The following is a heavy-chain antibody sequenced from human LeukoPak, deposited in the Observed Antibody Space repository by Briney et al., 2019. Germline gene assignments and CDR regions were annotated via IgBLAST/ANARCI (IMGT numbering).Heavy chain of an antibody. D-gene: IGHD5-24*01. CDR2: ISWNSGSI. CDR1: GFTFDDYA. V-gene: IGHV3-9*01. J-gene: IGHJ2*01. CDR3: TRRAARWQFDL. Sequence: GGSLRLSCAASGFTFDDYAMHWVRQAPGRGLEWVSSISWNSGSIGYADSVKGRITISRDSAKNSLYLQMNSLRAEDTALYYCTRRAARWQFDLWGRGTLLTVSS.